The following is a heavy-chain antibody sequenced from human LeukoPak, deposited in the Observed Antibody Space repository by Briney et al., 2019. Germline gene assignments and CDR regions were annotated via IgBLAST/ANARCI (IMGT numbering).Heavy chain of an antibody. J-gene: IGHJ5*02. Sequence: GGSLRLSCAASGFTFSSYEMNWVRQAPGKGLEWVSKISSSGSAIYYAESVKGRFTISRDNAKNSLYLQMNSLGAEDTAVYYCVRGGSYTFDPWGQGILVTVSS. V-gene: IGHV3-48*03. CDR3: VRGGSYTFDP. CDR1: GFTFSSYE. CDR2: ISSSGSAI. D-gene: IGHD1-26*01.